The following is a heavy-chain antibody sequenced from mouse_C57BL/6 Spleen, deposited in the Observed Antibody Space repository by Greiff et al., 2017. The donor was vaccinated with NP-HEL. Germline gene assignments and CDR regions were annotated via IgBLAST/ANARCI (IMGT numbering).Heavy chain of an antibody. J-gene: IGHJ4*01. CDR1: GFTFSDYY. D-gene: IGHD2-3*01. CDR3: AREDGYFDY. Sequence: EVMLVESEGGLVQPGSSMKLSCTASGFTFSDYYMAWVRQVPEKGLEWVANINYDGSSTYYLDSLKSRFIISRDNAKNILYLQMSSLKSEDTATYYCAREDGYFDYWGQGTLVTGSS. V-gene: IGHV5-16*01. CDR2: INYDGSST.